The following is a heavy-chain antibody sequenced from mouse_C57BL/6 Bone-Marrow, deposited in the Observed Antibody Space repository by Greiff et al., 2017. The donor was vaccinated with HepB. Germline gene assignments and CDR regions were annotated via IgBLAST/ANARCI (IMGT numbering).Heavy chain of an antibody. CDR3: ARSSKKITTVVDWGLYYFDY. Sequence: VMLVESGAELARPGASVKLSCKASGYTFTSYGISWVKQRTGQGLEWIGEIYPRSGNTYYNEKFKGKATLTADKSSSTAYMELRSLTSEDSAVYFCARSSKKITTVVDWGLYYFDYWGQGTTLTVSS. V-gene: IGHV1-81*01. D-gene: IGHD1-1*01. CDR1: GYTFTSYG. CDR2: IYPRSGNT. J-gene: IGHJ2*01.